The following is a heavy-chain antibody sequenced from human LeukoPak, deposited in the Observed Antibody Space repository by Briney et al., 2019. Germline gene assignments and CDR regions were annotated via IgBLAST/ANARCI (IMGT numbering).Heavy chain of an antibody. J-gene: IGHJ4*02. Sequence: PSETLSLTCTVSGGSISSSSYYWGWIRQPPGEGLEWIGSIYYSGSTYYNPSLKSRVTISVDTSKNQFSLKLSSVTDADTAVYYCARHGPGIAAAGTFDYWGQGTLVTVSS. V-gene: IGHV4-39*01. CDR3: ARHGPGIAAAGTFDY. CDR2: IYYSGST. CDR1: GGSISSSSYY. D-gene: IGHD6-13*01.